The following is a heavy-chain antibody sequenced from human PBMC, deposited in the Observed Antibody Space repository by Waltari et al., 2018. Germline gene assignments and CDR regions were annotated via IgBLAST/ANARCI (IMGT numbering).Heavy chain of an antibody. J-gene: IGHJ1*01. D-gene: IGHD1-20*01. V-gene: IGHV3-23*01. CDR3: AKPFYNWDDPLHS. CDR1: GFTSVTHA. Sequence: EVQLLESGGGLVQPGGSLRLPCQAPGFTSVTHASNWVRQAPGKGLEWVSSISVSDATYYADSVKGRFTISRDYSDNTVYLQMDSLRADDTAVYFCAKPFYNWDDPLHSWGQGTPVTVSS. CDR2: ISVSDAT.